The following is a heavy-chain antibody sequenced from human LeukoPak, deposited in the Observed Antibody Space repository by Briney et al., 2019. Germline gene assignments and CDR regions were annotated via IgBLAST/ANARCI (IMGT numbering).Heavy chain of an antibody. D-gene: IGHD3-10*01. V-gene: IGHV3-9*01. CDR3: AKDRLVEFGEGFDP. CDR1: GFTFSSYS. Sequence: GGSLRLSRAASGFTFSSYSMNWVRQAPGKGLEWVSGISWNSGSIGYADSVKGRFTISRDNAKNSLYLQMNSLRAEDTALYYCAKDRLVEFGEGFDPWGQGTLVTLSS. CDR2: ISWNSGSI. J-gene: IGHJ5*02.